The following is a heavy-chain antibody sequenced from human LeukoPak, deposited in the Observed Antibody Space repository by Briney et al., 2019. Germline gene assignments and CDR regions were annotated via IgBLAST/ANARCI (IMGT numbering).Heavy chain of an antibody. D-gene: IGHD3-10*01. CDR2: INPNSGGT. Sequence: ASVKVSCKASGYTFTGYYMHWVRQAPGQGLERMGWINPNSGGTNYAQKFQGRVTMTRDTSISTAYMELSRLRSDDTAVYYCARRVWFGELLSPDYGMDVWGQGTTVTVSS. J-gene: IGHJ6*02. V-gene: IGHV1-2*02. CDR1: GYTFTGYY. CDR3: ARRVWFGELLSPDYGMDV.